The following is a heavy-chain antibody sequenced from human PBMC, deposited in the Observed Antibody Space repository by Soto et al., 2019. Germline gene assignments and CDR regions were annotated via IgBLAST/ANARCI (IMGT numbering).Heavy chain of an antibody. D-gene: IGHD6-6*01. CDR3: ARVGPYSSSSVWFDP. CDR1: GGSISSGDYY. V-gene: IGHV4-30-4*01. Sequence: PSETLSLTCTVSGGSISSGDYYWSWIRQPPGKGLEWIGYIYYSGSTYYNPSLKSRVTISVDTSKNQFSLKLSSVTAADTAVYYCARVGPYSSSSVWFDPWGQGTLVTVSS. J-gene: IGHJ5*02. CDR2: IYYSGST.